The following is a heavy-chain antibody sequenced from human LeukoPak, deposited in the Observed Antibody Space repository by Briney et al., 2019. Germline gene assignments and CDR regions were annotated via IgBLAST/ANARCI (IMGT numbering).Heavy chain of an antibody. Sequence: PSETLSLTCAVYGGSFSGYYWSWIRQPLGKGLEWIGEINHSGSTNYNPSLKSRVTISVDTSKNQFSLKLSSVTAADTAVYYCARKEVATSEDYWGQGTLVTVSS. J-gene: IGHJ4*02. D-gene: IGHD5-24*01. CDR3: ARKEVATSEDY. V-gene: IGHV4-34*01. CDR2: INHSGST. CDR1: GGSFSGYY.